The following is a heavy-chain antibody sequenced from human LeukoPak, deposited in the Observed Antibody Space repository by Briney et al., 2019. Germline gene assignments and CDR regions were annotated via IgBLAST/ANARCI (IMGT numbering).Heavy chain of an antibody. D-gene: IGHD2-15*01. J-gene: IGHJ4*02. CDR1: GGSISTFY. V-gene: IGHV4-59*01. CDR3: ARGPTSYYFES. CDR2: IYYSGST. Sequence: SETLSLTCTVSGGSISTFYWSRIRQAPGKGLEYIGYIYYSGSTNYNPSLESRVTLSVDTSQNQFSLILSSVTAADTAVYYCARGPTSYYFESWGQGTLVTVSS.